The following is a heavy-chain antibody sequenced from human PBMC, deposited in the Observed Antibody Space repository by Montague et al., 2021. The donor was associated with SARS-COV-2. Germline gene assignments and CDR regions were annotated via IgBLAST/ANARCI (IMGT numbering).Heavy chain of an antibody. CDR1: GGSFSDYK. V-gene: IGHV4-34*01. Sequence: SETLSLTCAVYGGSFSDYKWTWIRQSPGKGLEWLGQISHSGSANYNPSLKSRVTISVDTAKNQFTLKLTSVNVADTAVYYCARGLVGLLWFGEKYLGGNWFDPWGQGTLVTVSS. D-gene: IGHD3-10*01. CDR2: ISHSGSA. J-gene: IGHJ5*02. CDR3: ARGLVGLLWFGEKYLGGNWFDP.